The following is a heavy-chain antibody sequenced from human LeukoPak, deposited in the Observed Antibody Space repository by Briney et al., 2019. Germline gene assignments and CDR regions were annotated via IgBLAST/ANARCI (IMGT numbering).Heavy chain of an antibody. J-gene: IGHJ4*02. CDR2: IIPIFGTA. CDR1: GGTFSSYA. Sequence: GASVKVSCKASGGTFSSYAISWVRQAPGQGLEWMGRIIPIFGTANYAQKFQGRVTITTDESTSTAYMELSSLRSEDTAVYYCAEEEGATAFDYWGQGTLVTVPS. V-gene: IGHV1-69*05. CDR3: AEEEGATAFDY. D-gene: IGHD1-26*01.